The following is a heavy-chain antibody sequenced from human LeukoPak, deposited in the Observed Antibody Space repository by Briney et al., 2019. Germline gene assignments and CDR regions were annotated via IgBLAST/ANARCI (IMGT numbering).Heavy chain of an antibody. D-gene: IGHD3-10*01. Sequence: GGSLRLSCAASGFTFSSYAMSWVRQAPGKGLEWVSAISGSGGSTYYADSVKGRFTISTDNSKNTLYLQMNSLRAEDTAVYYCAKGGLLWFGELLEYAFDYWGQGTLVTVSS. CDR1: GFTFSSYA. CDR3: AKGGLLWFGELLEYAFDY. CDR2: ISGSGGST. J-gene: IGHJ4*02. V-gene: IGHV3-23*01.